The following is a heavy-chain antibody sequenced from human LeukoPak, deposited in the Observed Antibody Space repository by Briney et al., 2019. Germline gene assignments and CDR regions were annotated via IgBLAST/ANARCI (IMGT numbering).Heavy chain of an antibody. V-gene: IGHV3-43*02. CDR2: ISGDGGST. CDR1: GGSFSGYY. J-gene: IGHJ6*02. D-gene: IGHD3-22*01. CDR3: AKDIGDYYDSSGYNYYYYGMDV. Sequence: PSETLSLTCAVYGGSFSGYYWSWIRQPPGKGLEWVSLISGDGGSTYYADSVKGRFTISRDNSKNSLYLQMNSLRTEDTALYYCAKDIGDYYDSSGYNYYYYGMDVWGQGTTVTVSS.